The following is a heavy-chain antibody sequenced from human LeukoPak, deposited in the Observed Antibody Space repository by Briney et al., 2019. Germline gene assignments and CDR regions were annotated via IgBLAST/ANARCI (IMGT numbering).Heavy chain of an antibody. CDR3: ARGYSRSSEVNFDY. J-gene: IGHJ4*02. CDR1: GFTFSSYA. CDR2: ISGSGGST. V-gene: IGHV3-23*01. D-gene: IGHD6-6*01. Sequence: PGGSLRLSCAASGFTFSSYAMSWVRQAPGKGLEWVSAISGSGGSTYYSDSVKGRFTISRENAKNSLYLQMNSLRAGDTAVYYCARGYSRSSEVNFDYWGQGILVTVSP.